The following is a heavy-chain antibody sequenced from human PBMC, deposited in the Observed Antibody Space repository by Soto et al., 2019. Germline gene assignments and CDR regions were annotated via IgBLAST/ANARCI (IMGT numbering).Heavy chain of an antibody. D-gene: IGHD5-12*01. CDR3: ARHLSEGGFDLNY. V-gene: IGHV4-39*01. J-gene: IGHJ4*02. CDR1: GDSISTTSYY. CDR2: VFYSGST. Sequence: SETLSLTCTVSGDSISTTSYYWGWIRQPPGKGLEWIGSVFYSGSTYYNPSLKSRVTVSVDTSNNQFSLKMSSVTAADTAIYYCARHLSEGGFDLNYWSQGTLVTVSS.